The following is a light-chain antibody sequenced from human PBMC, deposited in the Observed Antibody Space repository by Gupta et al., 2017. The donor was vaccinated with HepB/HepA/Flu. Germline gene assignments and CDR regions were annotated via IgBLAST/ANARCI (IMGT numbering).Light chain of an antibody. Sequence: QSVLTQPPSVSGAPGQRVTISCTGSSSNIGAGYDVHWYQQIPGTAPKLLIHGNSNRPSGGPDRFSGSKSGTSASLAITGLQAEDEADYYCQSYDSSLSGYVFGTGTKVTVL. CDR2: GNS. V-gene: IGLV1-40*01. CDR3: QSYDSSLSGYV. CDR1: SSNIGAGYD. J-gene: IGLJ1*01.